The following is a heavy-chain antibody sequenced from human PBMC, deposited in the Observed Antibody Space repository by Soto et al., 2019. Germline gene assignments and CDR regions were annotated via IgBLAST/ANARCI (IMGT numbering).Heavy chain of an antibody. V-gene: IGHV3-48*03. D-gene: IGHD3-3*01. CDR3: ARDQNQFWSGYTPYYYYYYGMDV. CDR1: GFTFSSYE. J-gene: IGHJ6*02. CDR2: ISSSGSTI. Sequence: GGSLRLSCAASGFTFSSYEMNWVRQAPGKGLEWVSYISSSGSTIYYADSVKGRFTISRDNAKNSLYLQMNSLRAEDTAVYYCARDQNQFWSGYTPYYYYYYGMDVWDQGTTVTVSS.